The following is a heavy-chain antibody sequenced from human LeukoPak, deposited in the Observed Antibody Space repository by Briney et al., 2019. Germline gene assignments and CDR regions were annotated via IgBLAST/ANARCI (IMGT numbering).Heavy chain of an antibody. D-gene: IGHD3-22*01. CDR3: AKVLGYYDSSGYYQEGGFDY. CDR1: GFTFDDYA. CDR2: ISGDGGST. J-gene: IGHJ4*02. V-gene: IGHV3-43*02. Sequence: GGSLRLSCAASGFTFDDYAMHWVRQARGKGLEWVSLISGDGGSTYYADSVKGRFTISRDNSKNSLYLQMNSLRTEDTALYYCAKVLGYYDSSGYYQEGGFDYWGQGTLVTVSS.